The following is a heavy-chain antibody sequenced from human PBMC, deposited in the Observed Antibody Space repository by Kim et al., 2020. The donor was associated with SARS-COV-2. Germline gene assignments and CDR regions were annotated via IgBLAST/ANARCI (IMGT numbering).Heavy chain of an antibody. CDR2: ISSSGSTI. CDR1: GFTFSSYE. D-gene: IGHD3-22*01. V-gene: IGHV3-48*03. CDR3: ASSDYYDTFQLDY. J-gene: IGHJ4*02. Sequence: GGSLRLSCAASGFTFSSYEMNWVRQAPGKGLEWVSYISSSGSTIYYADSVKGRFTISRDNAKNSLYLQMNSLRAEDTAVYYCASSDYYDTFQLDYWGQGTLVTVSS.